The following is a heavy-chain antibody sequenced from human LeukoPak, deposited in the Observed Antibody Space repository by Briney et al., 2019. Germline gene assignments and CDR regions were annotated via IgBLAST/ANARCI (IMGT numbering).Heavy chain of an antibody. CDR1: GGSISTYY. D-gene: IGHD1-7*01. Sequence: KPSETLSLTCTVSGGSISTYYWNWIRQPPGKGLEWIGVINHSGSTNYNPSLKSRVTISVDTSKNQFSLKLSSVTAADTAVYYCARGGITGTTNNWFDPWGQGTLVTVSS. CDR3: ARGGITGTTNNWFDP. J-gene: IGHJ5*02. CDR2: INHSGST. V-gene: IGHV4-34*01.